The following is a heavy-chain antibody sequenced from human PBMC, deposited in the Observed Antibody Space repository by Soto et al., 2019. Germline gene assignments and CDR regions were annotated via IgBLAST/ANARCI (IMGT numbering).Heavy chain of an antibody. Sequence: GASVKVSCKASGYTFTSYAMHWVRQAPGQRLEWMGWINAGNGNTKYSQKFQGRVTITRDTSASTAYMELSSLRSEDTAVYYCARDQANYDYVWGSLRWFDPWGQGTLVTVSS. CDR3: ARDQANYDYVWGSLRWFDP. D-gene: IGHD3-16*01. CDR2: INAGNGNT. J-gene: IGHJ5*02. CDR1: GYTFTSYA. V-gene: IGHV1-3*01.